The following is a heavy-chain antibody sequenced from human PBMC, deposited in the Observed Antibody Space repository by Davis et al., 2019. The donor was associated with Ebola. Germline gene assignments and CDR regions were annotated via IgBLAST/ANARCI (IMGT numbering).Heavy chain of an antibody. V-gene: IGHV3-21*01. D-gene: IGHD3-16*01. CDR2: ISTSSSYI. J-gene: IGHJ4*02. Sequence: GESLKISCAASGFTFSSHSMIWVRQAPGKGLEWVSSISTSSSYIYYADSTKDRFTISRDNAKNSLFLQMNSLRAEDTAVYYCAKEGQVGGHSYLDSWGQGTQVTVSS. CDR1: GFTFSSHS. CDR3: AKEGQVGGHSYLDS.